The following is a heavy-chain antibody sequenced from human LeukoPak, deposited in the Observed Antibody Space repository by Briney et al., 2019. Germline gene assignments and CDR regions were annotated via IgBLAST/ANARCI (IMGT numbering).Heavy chain of an antibody. J-gene: IGHJ4*02. CDR1: ADSFSGYL. CDR3: ARSHGLD. Sequence: SETLSLTCTVSADSFSGYLWAWIRQPPGKGLEWIGYVSDSGSTNYNPSLNSRPSISLDTAKNQFSLKLRSVTAADTAVYYCARSHGLDWGQGTLVTVSS. V-gene: IGHV4-59*01. D-gene: IGHD6-6*01. CDR2: VSDSGST.